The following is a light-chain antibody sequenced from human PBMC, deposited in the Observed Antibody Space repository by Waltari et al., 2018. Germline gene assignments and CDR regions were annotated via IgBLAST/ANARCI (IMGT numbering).Light chain of an antibody. CDR1: TSAVGGFTY. CDR3: CSYAASYVV. J-gene: IGLJ2*01. CDR2: DVS. Sequence: QSALTQPRSVSRSPGQSVTISCTGATSAVGGFTYVSLYPQHPGKAHKLMIYDVSKRPSGVPDLFSGSKSGYTASLTISGLQAEDEADYYCCSYAASYVVFGGGTKLTVL. V-gene: IGLV2-11*01.